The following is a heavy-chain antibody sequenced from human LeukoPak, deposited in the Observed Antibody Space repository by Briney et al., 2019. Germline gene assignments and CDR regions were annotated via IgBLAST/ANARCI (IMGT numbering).Heavy chain of an antibody. D-gene: IGHD3-22*01. CDR1: GGSISSYY. J-gene: IGHJ4*02. CDR3: ARGDSSGYYYKFDY. Sequence: NPSETLSLTCTVSGGSISSYYWSWIRQPPGKGLEWIGYIYYSGSTNYNPSLKSRVTISVDTSKNQFSLKLSSVTAADTAVYYCARGDSSGYYYKFDYWGQGTLVTVSS. V-gene: IGHV4-59*01. CDR2: IYYSGST.